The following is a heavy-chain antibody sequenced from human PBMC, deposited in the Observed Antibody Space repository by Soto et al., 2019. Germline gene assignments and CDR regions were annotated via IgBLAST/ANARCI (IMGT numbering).Heavy chain of an antibody. V-gene: IGHV4-34*01. CDR2: INHSGST. J-gene: IGHJ2*01. Sequence: PSETLSLTCAVYGWSFSPYFWIWIRQPPGKGLEWIGEINHSGSTNYNPSLTRRATLSVDTSKNQVSLKLTSVTAADTAVYYCARLASGWQYYYFDFWGRGTPVTVSS. CDR3: ARLASGWQYYYFDF. D-gene: IGHD6-19*01. CDR1: GWSFSPYF.